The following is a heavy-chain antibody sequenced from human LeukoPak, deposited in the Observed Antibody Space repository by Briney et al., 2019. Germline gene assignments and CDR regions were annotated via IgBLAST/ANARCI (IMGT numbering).Heavy chain of an antibody. CDR1: GYSFSTYW. CDR3: ARSSGATKFDY. D-gene: IGHD1-26*01. J-gene: IGHJ4*02. Sequence: PGESLKISCKGSGYSFSTYWIGWVRQMPGKGLEWMGIIYPGDSDTRHSPSFQGQVTLSADKSISTAYLQWRSLKASDTAMYYRARSSGATKFDYWGQGTLVTVSS. CDR2: IYPGDSDT. V-gene: IGHV5-51*01.